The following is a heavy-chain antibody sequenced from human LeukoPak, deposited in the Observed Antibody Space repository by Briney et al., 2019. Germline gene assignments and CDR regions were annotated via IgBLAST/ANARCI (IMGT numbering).Heavy chain of an antibody. CDR3: ASGITVSGYYFYGMDV. V-gene: IGHV1-8*01. Sequence: ASVKVSCKASGYTFTTYDINWLRQAAGQGLEWMGWMNPNSGNTGYAQKFQGRVTMTRNTSISTAYMELSSLRSEDTAVYFCASGITVSGYYFYGMDVWGQGTTVTVSS. J-gene: IGHJ6*02. D-gene: IGHD6-19*01. CDR1: GYTFTTYD. CDR2: MNPNSGNT.